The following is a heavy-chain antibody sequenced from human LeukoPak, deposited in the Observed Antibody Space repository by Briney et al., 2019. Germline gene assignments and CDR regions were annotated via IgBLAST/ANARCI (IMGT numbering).Heavy chain of an antibody. CDR2: IRYDGSNK. D-gene: IGHD7-27*01. CDR3: AKVAPSLGIGWYFDL. Sequence: GGSLRLSCAASGFTFSSYGMHWVRQAPGKGLEWVAFIRYDGSNKYYADSVKGRFTISRDNSKNTLYLQMNSLRAEDTAVYYCAKVAPSLGIGWYFDLWGRGTLVTVSS. CDR1: GFTFSSYG. J-gene: IGHJ2*01. V-gene: IGHV3-30*02.